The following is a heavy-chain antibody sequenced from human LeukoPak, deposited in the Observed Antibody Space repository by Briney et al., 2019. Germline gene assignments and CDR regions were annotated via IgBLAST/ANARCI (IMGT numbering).Heavy chain of an antibody. J-gene: IGHJ4*02. CDR2: INPNSGGT. Sequence: ASVKVSCKASGYTFTGYYMHWVRQAPGQGLEWMGWINPNSGGTNYAQKFQGRVTITTDESTSTAYMELSSLGSEDTAVYYCAIGRLYGKNFDYWGQGTLVTVSS. D-gene: IGHD4-17*01. CDR3: AIGRLYGKNFDY. CDR1: GYTFTGYY. V-gene: IGHV1-2*02.